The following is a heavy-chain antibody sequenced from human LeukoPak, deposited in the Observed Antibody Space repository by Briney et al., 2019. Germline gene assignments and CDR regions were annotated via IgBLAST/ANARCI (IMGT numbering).Heavy chain of an antibody. V-gene: IGHV4-34*01. Sequence: SETLSLTCAVYGWSFSGYYWSWIRQPPGKGLEWIGGINHSGSTNYNPSLKSRVTISVDTSKNQFSLKLSAVTAADTAVYYCAMLNVVPAATNFDYWGQGTLVTVSS. D-gene: IGHD2-2*01. CDR1: GWSFSGYY. CDR2: INHSGST. CDR3: AMLNVVPAATNFDY. J-gene: IGHJ4*02.